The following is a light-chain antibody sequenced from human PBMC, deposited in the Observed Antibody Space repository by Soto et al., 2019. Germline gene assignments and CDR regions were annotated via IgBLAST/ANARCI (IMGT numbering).Light chain of an antibody. V-gene: IGKV3-15*01. Sequence: EIVMTQSPATLSVSPGERATLSCRASQSVSSNLAWYQQKPGQAPRLLIYGASTRATGIPARFSGSGSGTEFTLTISSLQSEDFAVYYCLQYTNWPSFGQGTKVEIK. CDR2: GAS. CDR3: LQYTNWPS. CDR1: QSVSSN. J-gene: IGKJ1*01.